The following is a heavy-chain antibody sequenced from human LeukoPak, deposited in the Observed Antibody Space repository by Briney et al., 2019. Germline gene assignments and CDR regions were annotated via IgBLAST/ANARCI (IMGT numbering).Heavy chain of an antibody. CDR3: ARVEYSSSEGAFDI. V-gene: IGHV4-59*01. CDR1: GASISSYY. Sequence: SETLSLTCTVSGASISSYYWSWIRQPPGKGLEWIGYIYYSGSTNYNPSLKSRVTISVDTSKNQFSLKLSSVTAADTAMYYCARVEYSSSEGAFDIWGQGTMVTVSS. D-gene: IGHD6-6*01. CDR2: IYYSGST. J-gene: IGHJ3*02.